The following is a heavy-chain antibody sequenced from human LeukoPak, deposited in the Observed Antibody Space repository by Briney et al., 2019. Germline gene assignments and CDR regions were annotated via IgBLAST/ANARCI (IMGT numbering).Heavy chain of an antibody. D-gene: IGHD5-18*01. CDR2: INPNSGGT. Sequence: GVSVKVSCKASGYTFTGYYMHWVRQAPGQGLEWMGWINPNSGGTNYAQKFQGWVTMTRDTSISTAYMELSRLRSDDTAVYYCARTRGIQLWSHVSYYFDYWGQGTLVTVSS. V-gene: IGHV1-2*04. J-gene: IGHJ4*02. CDR3: ARTRGIQLWSHVSYYFDY. CDR1: GYTFTGYY.